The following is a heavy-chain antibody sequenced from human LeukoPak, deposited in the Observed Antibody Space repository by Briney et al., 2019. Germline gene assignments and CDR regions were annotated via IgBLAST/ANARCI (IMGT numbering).Heavy chain of an antibody. Sequence: QSGGSLRLSCAASGFTFSSYWMHWVRQAPGKGLVWVSRINSDGSSTIYADSVKGRFTIPRDNAKNTLYLQMNSLRAEDTAVYYCARGRYDILTGHYYFDYWGQGTLVTVSS. V-gene: IGHV3-74*01. D-gene: IGHD3-9*01. CDR3: ARGRYDILTGHYYFDY. CDR2: INSDGSST. CDR1: GFTFSSYW. J-gene: IGHJ4*02.